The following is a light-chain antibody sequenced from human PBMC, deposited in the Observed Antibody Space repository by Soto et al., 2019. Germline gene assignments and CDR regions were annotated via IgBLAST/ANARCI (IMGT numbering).Light chain of an antibody. V-gene: IGLV2-14*01. CDR1: SRDIGGYNW. CDR3: TSYTSTTWV. CDR2: EVS. Sequence: QSALTQPASVSGSPGQSITISCAGTSRDIGGYNWVSWYQQHLGKAPQLIIFEVSNRPSGVSNRFSGSKSGNTASLTNSGLQADDEADSYCTSYTSTTWVFGGGTKLTVL. J-gene: IGLJ3*02.